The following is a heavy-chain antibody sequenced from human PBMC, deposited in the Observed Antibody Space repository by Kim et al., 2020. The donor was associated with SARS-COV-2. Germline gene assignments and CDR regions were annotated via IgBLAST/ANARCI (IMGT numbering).Heavy chain of an antibody. V-gene: IGHV1-69*01. J-gene: IGHJ6*02. D-gene: IGHD6-6*01. Sequence: QGRVTITADESTSTAYMELSSLRSEDTAVYYCARDETGQLVGGYYYGMDVWGQGTTVTVSS. CDR3: ARDETGQLVGGYYYGMDV.